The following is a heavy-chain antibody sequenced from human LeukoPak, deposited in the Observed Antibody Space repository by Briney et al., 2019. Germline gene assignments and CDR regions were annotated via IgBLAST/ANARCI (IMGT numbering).Heavy chain of an antibody. CDR1: GFTFSSYG. CDR2: IRYDGSNK. D-gene: IGHD5-12*01. Sequence: QPGGSLRLSCAASGFTFSSYGMHWVRQAPGKGLEWVAFIRYDGSNKYYADSVKGRFTISRDNSKNTLYLQMNSLRAEDTAVYYCAKDLSGPASNWFDPWGQGTLVTVSS. CDR3: AKDLSGPASNWFDP. V-gene: IGHV3-30*02. J-gene: IGHJ5*02.